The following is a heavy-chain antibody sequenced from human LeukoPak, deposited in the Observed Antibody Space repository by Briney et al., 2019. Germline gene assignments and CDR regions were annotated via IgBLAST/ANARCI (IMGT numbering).Heavy chain of an antibody. D-gene: IGHD2-15*01. CDR2: ISYDGSNK. J-gene: IGHJ6*02. CDR3: ARRIYCSGGSCYSDYYYYGMDV. Sequence: PGGSLRLSCAASGFTFSSHAMHWVRQAPGKGLEWVAVISYDGSNKYYADSVKGRFTISRDNSKNTLYLQMNSLRAEDTAVYYCARRIYCSGGSCYSDYYYYGMDVWGQGTTVTVSS. V-gene: IGHV3-30-3*01. CDR1: GFTFSSHA.